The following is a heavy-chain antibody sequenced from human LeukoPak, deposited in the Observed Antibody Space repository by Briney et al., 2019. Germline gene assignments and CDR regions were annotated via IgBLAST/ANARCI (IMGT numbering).Heavy chain of an antibody. Sequence: GGSLRLSCAASGFTFSSYAMHWVRQAPGKGLEWVAVISYDGSNKYYADSVKGRFTISRDNAKNSLYLQMNSLRAEDTALYYCAKSCSSTSCPIDYWGQGTLVTISS. J-gene: IGHJ4*02. D-gene: IGHD2-2*01. V-gene: IGHV3-30-3*01. CDR1: GFTFSSYA. CDR3: AKSCSSTSCPIDY. CDR2: ISYDGSNK.